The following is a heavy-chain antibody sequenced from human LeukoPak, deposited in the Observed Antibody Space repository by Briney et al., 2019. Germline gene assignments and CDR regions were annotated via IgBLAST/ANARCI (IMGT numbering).Heavy chain of an antibody. V-gene: IGHV4-4*07. CDR3: ARGTYDFWSGYYLDY. D-gene: IGHD3-3*01. Sequence: SQTLSLTCTVSGGSISSYYWSWIRQPAGKGLEWIGRIYTSGSTNYNPSLKSRVTMSVDTSKNQFSLKLSSVTAADTAVYYCARGTYDFWSGYYLDYWGQGTLVTVSS. CDR1: GGSISSYY. CDR2: IYTSGST. J-gene: IGHJ4*02.